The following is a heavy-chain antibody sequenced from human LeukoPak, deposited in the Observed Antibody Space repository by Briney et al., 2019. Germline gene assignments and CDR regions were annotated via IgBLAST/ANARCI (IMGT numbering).Heavy chain of an antibody. CDR2: IYYSGST. V-gene: IGHV4-59*01. J-gene: IGHJ3*02. CDR3: ASDYRGSHDAFDI. Sequence: PSETLSLTCTVSGGSISSYYWSWIRQPPGKGLEWIGYIYYSGSTNYNPSLKSRVTISVDTSKNQFSLKLSSVTAADTAVYYCASDYRGSHDAFDIWGQGTMVTVSS. CDR1: GGSISSYY. D-gene: IGHD1-26*01.